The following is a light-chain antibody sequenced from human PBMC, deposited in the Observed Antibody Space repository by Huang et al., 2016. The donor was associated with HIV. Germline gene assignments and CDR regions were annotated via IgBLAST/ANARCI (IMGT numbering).Light chain of an antibody. J-gene: IGKJ4*01. Sequence: EIMMTQSPATLSVSPGGRATLSCRASQNVRNNLAWYQQKTGQAPRLRIYETSTRASGIPARFSGSGSATEFTLTISGLQSEDFAIYYCQQYDKWPPGLTFGGGTKVEN. CDR3: QQYDKWPPGLT. V-gene: IGKV3D-15*01. CDR2: ETS. CDR1: QNVRNN.